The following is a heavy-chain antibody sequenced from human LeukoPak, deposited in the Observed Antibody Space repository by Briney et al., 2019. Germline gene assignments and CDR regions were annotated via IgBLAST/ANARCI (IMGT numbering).Heavy chain of an antibody. CDR3: TRESGAFSPFGL. J-gene: IGHJ1*01. Sequence: SETLSLTCAVSGGSILSTNWWSWVRQPPGKGLEWIGVFHLNGATNYNPSVEGRVTMSIDKSKNHLSLEVISVTAAGTAMYYCTRESGAFSPFGLWGEGTLVTVSS. D-gene: IGHD1-26*01. V-gene: IGHV4-4*02. CDR2: FHLNGAT. CDR1: GGSILSTNW.